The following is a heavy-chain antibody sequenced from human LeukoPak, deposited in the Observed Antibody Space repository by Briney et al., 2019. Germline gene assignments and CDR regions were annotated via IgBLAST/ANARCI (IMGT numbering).Heavy chain of an antibody. J-gene: IGHJ6*03. D-gene: IGHD3-10*01. CDR1: GGSFSGYY. CDR3: ARGRRGYGSGSYYNPYYYYYMDV. V-gene: IGHV4-34*01. CDR2: INHSGST. Sequence: PSETLSLTCAVYGGSFSGYYWSWIRQPPGKGLEWIGEINHSGSTNYNPSLKSRVTISVDTSKNQFSLKLSSVTAADTAVYYCARGRRGYGSGSYYNPYYYYYMDVWGKGTTVTISS.